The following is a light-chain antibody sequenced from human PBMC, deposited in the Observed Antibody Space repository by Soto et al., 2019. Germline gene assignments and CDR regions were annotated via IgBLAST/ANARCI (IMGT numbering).Light chain of an antibody. CDR2: GVS. Sequence: QSALTQPASVSGSPGQSITISCTGTISDFVVYNYVSWYQQHPGKAPKLMIYGVSNRPSGVSNRFSGSKSGNTASLTISGLQAADEADYFCCSYAGTTTLLFGGGTKLTVL. CDR3: CSYAGTTTLL. CDR1: ISDFVVYNY. J-gene: IGLJ2*01. V-gene: IGLV2-14*01.